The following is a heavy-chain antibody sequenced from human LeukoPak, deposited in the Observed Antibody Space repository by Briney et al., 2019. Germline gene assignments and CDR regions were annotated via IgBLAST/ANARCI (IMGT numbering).Heavy chain of an antibody. Sequence: SETLSLTCAVSDGSISSYYWSWIRQPPGKGLEWIGHIYYSGSTNYNPSLKSRVTISVDTSKNQFSLKLSSVTAADTAVYYCARDQIYYYDSSGWFDPWGQGTLVTVSS. D-gene: IGHD3-22*01. V-gene: IGHV4-59*01. CDR1: DGSISSYY. CDR2: IYYSGST. CDR3: ARDQIYYYDSSGWFDP. J-gene: IGHJ5*02.